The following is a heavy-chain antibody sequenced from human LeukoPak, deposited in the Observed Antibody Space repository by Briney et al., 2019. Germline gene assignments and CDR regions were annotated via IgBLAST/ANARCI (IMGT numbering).Heavy chain of an antibody. Sequence: ASVKVSCKASGGTFSSYGISWVRQAPGQGLEWMGIINPSGGSTSYAQKFQGRVTMTRDMSTSTVYMELSSLRSEDTAVYYCARDGVAARYKTGWFDPWGQGTLVTVSS. CDR2: INPSGGST. J-gene: IGHJ5*02. CDR1: GGTFSSYG. V-gene: IGHV1-46*01. CDR3: ARDGVAARYKTGWFDP. D-gene: IGHD2-15*01.